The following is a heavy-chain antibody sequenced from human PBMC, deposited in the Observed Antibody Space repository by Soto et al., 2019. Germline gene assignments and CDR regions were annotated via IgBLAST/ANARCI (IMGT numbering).Heavy chain of an antibody. V-gene: IGHV3-23*01. J-gene: IGHJ3*02. CDR1: GFTFRDFA. CDR3: AKDSGLPDFGLVIHAFDM. CDR2: IGALVSTA. D-gene: IGHD3-3*01. Sequence: LRLSWAASGFTFRDFAMSWVRQSPGRGLEWVSTIGALVSTAFYADSVRGRFTISRDNSNNILYLQMNSLRAEDTAVYYCAKDSGLPDFGLVIHAFDMWGQGTMVTVSS.